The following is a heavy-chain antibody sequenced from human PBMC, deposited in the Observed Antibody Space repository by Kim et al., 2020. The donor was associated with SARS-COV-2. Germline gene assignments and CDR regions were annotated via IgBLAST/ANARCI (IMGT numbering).Heavy chain of an antibody. D-gene: IGHD1-26*01. Sequence: SVKSRFTISRENAKNSLFLQMSSLRDEDTAVYYCVRGGYSGYYNDYYGMDGWGQGTTVTVSS. CDR3: VRGGYSGYYNDYYGMDG. J-gene: IGHJ6*02. V-gene: IGHV3-48*02.